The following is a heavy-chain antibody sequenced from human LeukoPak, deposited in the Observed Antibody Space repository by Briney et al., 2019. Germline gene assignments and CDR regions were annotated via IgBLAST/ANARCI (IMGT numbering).Heavy chain of an antibody. CDR1: GYTFTSYD. D-gene: IGHD3-3*01. V-gene: IGHV1-8*03. J-gene: IGHJ4*02. Sequence: ASVTVSCKASGYTFTSYDINWVRQATGQGLEWMGWMNPNSGNTGYAQKFQGRVTITRNTSISTAYMELSSLRSEDTAVYYCARRGSYYDFWSGYDYWGQGTLVTVSS. CDR3: ARRGSYYDFWSGYDY. CDR2: MNPNSGNT.